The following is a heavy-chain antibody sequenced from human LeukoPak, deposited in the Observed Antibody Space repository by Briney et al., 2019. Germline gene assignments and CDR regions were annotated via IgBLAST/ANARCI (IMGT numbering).Heavy chain of an antibody. CDR1: GFTFSSYA. Sequence: GGSLRLSCAASGFTFSSYAMSWVRQAPGKGLEWVSAISGSGGSTCYADSVKGRFTISRDNSKSTLYLQMNSLRAEDTAVYYCAKAGYKVITLPFDYWGQGTLVTVSS. V-gene: IGHV3-23*01. D-gene: IGHD1-14*01. J-gene: IGHJ4*02. CDR2: ISGSGGST. CDR3: AKAGYKVITLPFDY.